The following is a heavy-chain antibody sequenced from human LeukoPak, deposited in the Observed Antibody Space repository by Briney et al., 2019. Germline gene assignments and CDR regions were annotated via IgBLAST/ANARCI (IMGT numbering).Heavy chain of an antibody. J-gene: IGHJ4*02. CDR1: GGSISSSIYY. D-gene: IGHD2-2*01. CDR2: IYFSGSA. Sequence: PSETLSLTCTVSGGSISSSIYYWVWIRQPPGKGLEWIANIYFSGSAYYTPSLKSRVTISVDTSKHLFSLKLRSVTAADTAVYYCAAIGDIVLVPTIPDYWGQGTLVTVSS. V-gene: IGHV4-39*07. CDR3: AAIGDIVLVPTIPDY.